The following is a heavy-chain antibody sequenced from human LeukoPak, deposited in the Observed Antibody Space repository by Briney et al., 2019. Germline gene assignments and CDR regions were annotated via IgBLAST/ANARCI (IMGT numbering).Heavy chain of an antibody. Sequence: GESLKISCKGSGYSFSDYWIGWVRQMPGKGLEWMGIIYPGDSTTIYSPSLQGQVTITADKSISTAYLQWSSLKASDTAMYYCARTRDNWFDPWGLGTLVTVSS. V-gene: IGHV5-51*01. CDR1: GYSFSDYW. CDR3: ARTRDNWFDP. CDR2: IYPGDSTT. J-gene: IGHJ5*02.